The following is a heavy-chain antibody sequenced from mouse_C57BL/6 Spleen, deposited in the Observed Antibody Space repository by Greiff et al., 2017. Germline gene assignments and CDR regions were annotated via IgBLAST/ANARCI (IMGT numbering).Heavy chain of an antibody. V-gene: IGHV1-18*01. Sequence: VQLQQSGPELVKPGASVKIPCKASGYTFTDYNMDWVKQNHGKSLEWIGDINPNNGGTIYNQKFKGKATLTVDKSSSTAYMELRSLTSEDTAVYYCARRYGNSYYFDYWGQGTTLTVSS. CDR3: ARRYGNSYYFDY. J-gene: IGHJ2*01. CDR2: INPNNGGT. D-gene: IGHD2-10*02. CDR1: GYTFTDYN.